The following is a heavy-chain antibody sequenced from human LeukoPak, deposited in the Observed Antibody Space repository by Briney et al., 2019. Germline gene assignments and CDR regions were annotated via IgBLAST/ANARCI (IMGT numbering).Heavy chain of an antibody. Sequence: SVKVSCKASGGTFSSYAISWVRQAPGQGLEWMGGIIPIFGTANYAQKFQGRVTTTADESTSTAYMELSSLRSEDTAVYYCARDAQNYHDSSGYYPTTFQHWGQGTLVTVSS. CDR3: ARDAQNYHDSSGYYPTTFQH. D-gene: IGHD3-22*01. V-gene: IGHV1-69*13. J-gene: IGHJ1*01. CDR1: GGTFSSYA. CDR2: IIPIFGTA.